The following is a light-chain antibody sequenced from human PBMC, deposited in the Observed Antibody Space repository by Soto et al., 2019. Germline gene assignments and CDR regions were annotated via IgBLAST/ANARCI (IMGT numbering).Light chain of an antibody. V-gene: IGLV2-23*02. CDR1: SSDVGTYDA. J-gene: IGLJ3*02. Sequence: QSVLTQPASVSGSPGQSITISCIGTSSDVGTYDAVSWYQQHPGKAPKLFLYEVTKRPSGVSSRFSGSKSGSTASLTISGLQAEDEADYYCTAWDGSLNGRVFGGGTKLTVL. CDR2: EVT. CDR3: TAWDGSLNGRV.